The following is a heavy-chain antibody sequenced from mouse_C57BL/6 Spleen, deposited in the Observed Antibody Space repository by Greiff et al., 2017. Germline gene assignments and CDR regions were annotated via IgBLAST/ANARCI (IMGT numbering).Heavy chain of an antibody. Sequence: QVQLKESGAELLRPGASVTLSCKASGYTFTDYEMHWVKQTPVHGLEWIGAIDPETGGTAYNQKFKGKAILTADKSSSTAYMERRSLTSEDSAGYYGNLLWLQYYFDYWGQGTTLTVSS. J-gene: IGHJ2*01. CDR2: IDPETGGT. D-gene: IGHD2-2*01. V-gene: IGHV1-15*01. CDR3: NLLWLQYYFDY. CDR1: GYTFTDYE.